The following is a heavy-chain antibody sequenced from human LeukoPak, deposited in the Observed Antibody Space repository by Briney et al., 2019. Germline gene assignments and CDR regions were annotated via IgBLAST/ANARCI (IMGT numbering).Heavy chain of an antibody. J-gene: IGHJ6*02. Sequence: SETLSLTCTASGGSLSGYYWTWIRQPPGKGLEWIGYIYYLGGPNYNPSLKSRVTISLDTSKNQFSLKLSSVTAADTAVYYCARRSYGSASPLRMDVWGQGTTVTVSS. V-gene: IGHV4-59*08. CDR2: IYYLGGP. CDR3: ARRSYGSASPLRMDV. CDR1: GGSLSGYY. D-gene: IGHD3-10*01.